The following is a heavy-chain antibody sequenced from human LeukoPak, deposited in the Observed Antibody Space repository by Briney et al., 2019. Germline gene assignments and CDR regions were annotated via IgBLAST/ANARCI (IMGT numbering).Heavy chain of an antibody. Sequence: SQTLSLTCAISGDSVSSNSAAWNWIRQSPSRGLEWLGRTYYRSKWYNDYAVSVKSRITINPDTSKNQFSLQLNSVAPEDTAVYYCARSRDYYDSSGYYDYWGQGTLVTVSS. V-gene: IGHV6-1*01. D-gene: IGHD3-22*01. CDR3: ARSRDYYDSSGYYDY. CDR1: GDSVSSNSAA. CDR2: TYYRSKWYN. J-gene: IGHJ4*02.